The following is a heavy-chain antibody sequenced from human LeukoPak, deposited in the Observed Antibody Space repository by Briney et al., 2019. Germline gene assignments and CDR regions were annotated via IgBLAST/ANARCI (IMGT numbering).Heavy chain of an antibody. V-gene: IGHV3-7*03. CDR2: INHNGNVN. D-gene: IGHD3-16*01. CDR1: GFTFSSYA. Sequence: PGRSLRLSCVTSGFTFSSYAFHWVRQAPGKGLEWVASINHNGNVNYYVDSVKGRFTISRDNAKNSLYLQMSNLRAEDTAVYFCARGGGLDVWGQGATVTVSS. CDR3: ARGGGLDV. J-gene: IGHJ6*02.